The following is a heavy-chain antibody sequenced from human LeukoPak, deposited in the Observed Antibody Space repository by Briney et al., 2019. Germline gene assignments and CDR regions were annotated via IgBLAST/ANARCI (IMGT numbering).Heavy chain of an antibody. D-gene: IGHD1-26*01. CDR1: GFTFSSYS. J-gene: IGHJ4*02. V-gene: IGHV3-21*01. CDR3: ASSGSYRFDY. CDR2: ISSGSSYI. Sequence: GGSLRLSCAASGFTFSSYSMNWVRQAPGKGLEWVSCISSGSSYIYSADSVKGRFTISRDNAKNSLYLQMNSLRDEDTAVYYCASSGSYRFDYWGQGTLVTVSS.